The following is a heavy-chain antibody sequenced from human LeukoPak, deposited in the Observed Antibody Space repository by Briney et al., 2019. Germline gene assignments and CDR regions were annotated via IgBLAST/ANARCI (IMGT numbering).Heavy chain of an antibody. CDR2: IWYDGNNK. J-gene: IGHJ4*02. D-gene: IGHD3-16*02. CDR3: AKDRLPLGELSLFDY. CDR1: GFTFSSYG. V-gene: IGHV3-33*06. Sequence: GGSLRLSCAASGFTFSSYGMHWVRQAPGKGLEWLADIWYDGNNKYYAESVKGRFTISRDISKTALYLQMNSLRAEDTAVYYCAKDRLPLGELSLFDYWGQGTLVTVSS.